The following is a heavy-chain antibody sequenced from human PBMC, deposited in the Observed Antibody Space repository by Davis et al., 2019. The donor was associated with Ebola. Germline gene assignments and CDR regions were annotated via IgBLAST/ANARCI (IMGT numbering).Heavy chain of an antibody. D-gene: IGHD5-24*01. CDR2: IWYDGTKK. V-gene: IGHV3-33*08. J-gene: IGHJ3*02. CDR3: TRDRDVYNNSPIGAFDI. Sequence: PGGSLRLSCAASGFTFNTYGMHWVRQAPGQGLEWVSIIWYDGTKKYYADSVKGRFTISRDNSKNTLYLQMNSLRAEDTAMYFCTRDRDVYNNSPIGAFDIWGQGTMVTVSS. CDR1: GFTFNTYG.